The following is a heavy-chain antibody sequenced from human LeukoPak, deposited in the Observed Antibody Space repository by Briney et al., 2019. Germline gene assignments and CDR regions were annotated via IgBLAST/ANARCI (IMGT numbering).Heavy chain of an antibody. V-gene: IGHV1-46*01. J-gene: IGHJ4*02. CDR1: GYTFIAYY. Sequence: GASVKVSCKASGYTFIAYYIHWVRQAPGRGLEWTGIINPSGGSTTYAQNFQGRVTMTRDTSTSAVYMELSSLGSEDTAVYYCARGGSLAVAPHLYYFDYWGQGTLVTVSS. CDR2: INPSGGST. D-gene: IGHD6-19*01. CDR3: ARGGSLAVAPHLYYFDY.